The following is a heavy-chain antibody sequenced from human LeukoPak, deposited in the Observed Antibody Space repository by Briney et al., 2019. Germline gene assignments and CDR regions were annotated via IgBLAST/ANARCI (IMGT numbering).Heavy chain of an antibody. V-gene: IGHV4-31*11. CDR1: GGSFSGYY. D-gene: IGHD6-19*01. J-gene: IGHJ4*02. CDR3: AREGKLTGYFGGLGFNY. Sequence: SETLSLTCAVYGGSFSGYYWSWIRQHPGKGLEWIGYIYYSGTTYYNPSLKSRVTISVDTSKNQFSLKLTSVTAADTAVYYCAREGKLTGYFGGLGFNYWGQGILVTVSS. CDR2: IYYSGTT.